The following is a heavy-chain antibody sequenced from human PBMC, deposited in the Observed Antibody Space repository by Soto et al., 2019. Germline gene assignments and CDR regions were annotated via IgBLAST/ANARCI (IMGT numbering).Heavy chain of an antibody. J-gene: IGHJ5*02. Sequence: PGVSLQISGKGSGYSFASYWIGRVRQMPGKGLEWMGIIYPGDSDTRYSPSFQGQVTISADKSISTAYLQWSSLKASDTAMYYCARGLNPYYYDSSGYSPWGQGTLVTVSS. CDR3: ARGLNPYYYDSSGYSP. D-gene: IGHD3-22*01. CDR1: GYSFASYW. CDR2: IYPGDSDT. V-gene: IGHV5-51*01.